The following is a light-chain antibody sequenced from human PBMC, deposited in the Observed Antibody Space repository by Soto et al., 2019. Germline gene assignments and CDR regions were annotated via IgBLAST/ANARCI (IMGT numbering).Light chain of an antibody. J-gene: IGLJ1*01. CDR1: NANIGAGYD. CDR3: QSYGDSLSGYV. V-gene: IGLV1-40*01. Sequence: QSMLTEPPSVSVAPAERATVSCTGGNANIGAGYDVHWYQQLPGTAPKLLIYGNSNRPSGVPDRFSGSKSGTSASLTITGLQAEDEADYYCQSYGDSLSGYVFGTGTKV. CDR2: GNS.